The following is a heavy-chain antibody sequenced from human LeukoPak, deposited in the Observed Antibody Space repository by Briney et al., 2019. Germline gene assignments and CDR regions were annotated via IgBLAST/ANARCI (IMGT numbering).Heavy chain of an antibody. D-gene: IGHD6-19*01. V-gene: IGHV4-4*02. CDR1: GGSISSSNW. J-gene: IGHJ6*04. CDR3: ARLGWGSGWYAGMDV. CDR2: IYHSGST. Sequence: PSGTLFLTCAVSGGSISSSNWWSWVRQPPGKGLEWIGSIYHSGSTYYNPSLKSRVTISVDTSKNQFSLKLSSVTAADTAVYYCARLGWGSGWYAGMDVWGKGTTVTVSS.